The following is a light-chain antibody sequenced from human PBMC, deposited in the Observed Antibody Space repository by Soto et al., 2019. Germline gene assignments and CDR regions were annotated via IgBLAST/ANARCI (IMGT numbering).Light chain of an antibody. CDR3: QQRNSWPFT. J-gene: IGKJ4*01. Sequence: EIVLTQSPDTLSLSPGERATLSCRASQSVGSSLGWYQQKPGQAPRLLIYDASNRATGFPARFRGSGSGTDFTLTISSLEPEDFAVYYCQQRNSWPFTFGGGTKVEIK. V-gene: IGKV3-11*01. CDR1: QSVGSS. CDR2: DAS.